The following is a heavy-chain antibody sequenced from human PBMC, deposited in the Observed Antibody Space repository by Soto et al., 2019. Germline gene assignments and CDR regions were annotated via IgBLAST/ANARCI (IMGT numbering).Heavy chain of an antibody. CDR2: TYYSGST. V-gene: IGHV4-31*03. D-gene: IGHD5-18*01. CDR1: GGSISSGGYY. J-gene: IGHJ6*02. Sequence: SETLSLTCTVSGGSISSGGYYWSWIRQHPWKGLEWIGYTYYSGSTYYNPSLKSRVTISVDTSKNQFSLKLSSVTAADTAVYYCARHTAMAHYGMDVWGQGXTVTV. CDR3: ARHTAMAHYGMDV.